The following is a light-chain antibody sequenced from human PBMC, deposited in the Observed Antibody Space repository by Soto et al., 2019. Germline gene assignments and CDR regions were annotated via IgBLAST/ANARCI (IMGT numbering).Light chain of an antibody. CDR1: NSDVGAFEY. V-gene: IGLV2-14*01. Sequence: QSALTQPASVSGSPGQSITISCTGTNSDVGAFEYVSWYQQHPGKAPKILIYEVSNRPSGVSNRSSGSKSGNTASLTISGLQAEDEADYYCSSYTGSTTVVFGGGTKVTVL. J-gene: IGLJ2*01. CDR3: SSYTGSTTVV. CDR2: EVS.